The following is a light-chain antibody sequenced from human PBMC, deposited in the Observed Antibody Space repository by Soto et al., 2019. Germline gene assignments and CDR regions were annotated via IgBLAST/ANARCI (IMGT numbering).Light chain of an antibody. J-gene: IGLJ1*01. CDR1: SSNIGAGYD. Sequence: QSVLTQPPSVSGAPGQRVTISCTGSSSNIGAGYDVHWYQQLPGTAPKLLIYGNSNRPSVVPDRFSGSKSGTSASLAITGLRAEDEADYYCQSYDSSLSVLYVFGTGTKVTVL. CDR2: GNS. CDR3: QSYDSSLSVLYV. V-gene: IGLV1-40*01.